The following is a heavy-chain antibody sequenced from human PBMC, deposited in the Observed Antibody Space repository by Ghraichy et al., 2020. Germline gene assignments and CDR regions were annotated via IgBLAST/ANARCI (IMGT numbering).Heavy chain of an antibody. CDR1: GFSLSTSGVG. CDR3: AHSGSYYDILTGYLYYFDY. CDR2: IYWDDDK. D-gene: IGHD3-9*01. J-gene: IGHJ4*02. V-gene: IGHV2-5*02. Sequence: SGPTLVKPTQTLTLTCTFSGFSLSTSGVGVGWIRQPPGKALEWLALIYWDDDKRYSPSLKSRLTITKDTSKNQVVLTMTNMDPVDTATYYCAHSGSYYDILTGYLYYFDYWGQGTLVTVSS.